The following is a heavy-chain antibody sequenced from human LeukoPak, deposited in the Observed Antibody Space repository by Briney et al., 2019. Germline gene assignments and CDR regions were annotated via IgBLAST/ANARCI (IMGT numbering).Heavy chain of an antibody. J-gene: IGHJ4*02. CDR2: IYYSGST. V-gene: IGHV4-59*01. Sequence: SETLSLTCTVSGGSISSYYWSWIRQPPGKGLEWIGYIYYSGSTNYNPSLKSRVTISVDTSKNQFSLKLSSVTAADTAVYYCARDDQGGYDNWGLGTLVTVSS. D-gene: IGHD5-12*01. CDR3: ARDDQGGYDN. CDR1: GGSISSYY.